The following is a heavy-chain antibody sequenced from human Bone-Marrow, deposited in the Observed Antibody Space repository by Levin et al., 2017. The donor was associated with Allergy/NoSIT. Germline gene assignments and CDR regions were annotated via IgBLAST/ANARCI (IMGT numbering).Heavy chain of an antibody. D-gene: IGHD3-10*01. CDR2: VYYSGGT. CDR3: ARDGSGKFYNWFDP. V-gene: IGHV4-59*01. CDR1: GGSISTYY. J-gene: IGHJ5*02. Sequence: SETLSLTCTVSGGSISTYYWSWIRQPPGKGLEWIGYVYYSGGTTYNPSLKSRVTISVDTSKNQFSLKLRSVTAADTAVYYCARDGSGKFYNWFDPWGQGTLVTVSS.